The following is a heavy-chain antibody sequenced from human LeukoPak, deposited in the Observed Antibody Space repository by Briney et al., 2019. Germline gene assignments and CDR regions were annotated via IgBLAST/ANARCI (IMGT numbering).Heavy chain of an antibody. CDR2: INPNSGGT. J-gene: IGHJ6*03. CDR1: GYTFTGYY. CDR3: ARDRYCSSTSCPPHHDYYYYYMDV. V-gene: IGHV1-2*02. Sequence: GASVKVSCKASGYTFTGYYMHWVRQAPGQGLEWMGWINPNSGGTNYAQKFQGRVTMTRDTSISTAYMELSRLRSDDTAVYYCARDRYCSSTSCPPHHDYYYYYMDVWGKGTTVTVSS. D-gene: IGHD2-2*01.